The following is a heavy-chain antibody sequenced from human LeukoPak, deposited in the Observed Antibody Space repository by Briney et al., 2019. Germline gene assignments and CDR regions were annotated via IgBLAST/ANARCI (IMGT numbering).Heavy chain of an antibody. J-gene: IGHJ4*02. D-gene: IGHD1-26*01. V-gene: IGHV3-30*04. CDR3: AREVGAIFDY. CDR1: GFTFSSYA. Sequence: AGGSLRLSCAASGFTFSSYAMHWVRQAPGKGLEWVALISYDGSNKYYADSVKGRFTISRDNSENTLYLQMNSLRPEDTAVCYCAREVGAIFDYWGQGTLVTVSS. CDR2: ISYDGSNK.